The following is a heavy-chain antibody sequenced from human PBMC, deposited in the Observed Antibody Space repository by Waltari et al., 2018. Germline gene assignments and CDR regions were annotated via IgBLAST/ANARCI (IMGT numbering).Heavy chain of an antibody. Sequence: VQLVQSGAEVREPGASMKVSCKASGYAFSNSGSSWVRQGPGKGLEWMGIFYPGDSDTRYSPSFQGQVTISADKSISTAYLQWSSLKASDTAMYYCARHRGSPGYYYGMDVWGQGT. V-gene: IGHV5-51*01. CDR1: GYAFSNSG. CDR3: ARHRGSPGYYYGMDV. D-gene: IGHD1-26*01. CDR2: FYPGDSDT. J-gene: IGHJ6*02.